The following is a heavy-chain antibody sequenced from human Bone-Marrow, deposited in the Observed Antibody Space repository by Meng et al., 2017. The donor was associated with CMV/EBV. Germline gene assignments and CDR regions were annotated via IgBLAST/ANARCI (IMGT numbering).Heavy chain of an antibody. J-gene: IGHJ6*02. CDR2: VHAKTGVT. CDR1: GYTFSDYY. D-gene: IGHD2-2*01. Sequence: ASVKVSCKASGYTFSDYYMHWVRQAPGLGLEWMGCVHAKTGVTKYAQEFQGRVTMTRDTSISTVYMELSRLRPDDTAVYYCARGHTDCISPACQILYYYYYMAVWGQGTTVTVSS. V-gene: IGHV1-2*02. CDR3: ARGHTDCISPACQILYYYYYMAV.